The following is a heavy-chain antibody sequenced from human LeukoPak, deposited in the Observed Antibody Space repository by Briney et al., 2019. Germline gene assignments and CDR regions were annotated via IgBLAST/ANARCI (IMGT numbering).Heavy chain of an antibody. D-gene: IGHD1-26*01. CDR2: ISGSGGTT. CDR1: GFTFSSYA. V-gene: IGHV3-23*01. J-gene: IGHJ4*02. Sequence: GGSLRLSCAAAGFTFSSYAMSWVRQAPGKGLEWVSVISGSGGTTYYAGSVKGRFTISRDNSKDTLYLQMNSLRAEDTAVYYCAKTPNSGNYYASFDYWGQGTLVTVSS. CDR3: AKTPNSGNYYASFDY.